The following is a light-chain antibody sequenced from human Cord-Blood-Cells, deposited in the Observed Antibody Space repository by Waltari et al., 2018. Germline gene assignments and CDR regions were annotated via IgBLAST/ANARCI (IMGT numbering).Light chain of an antibody. CDR1: SSYVGGYNY. CDR2: DVS. V-gene: IGLV2-14*01. CDR3: SSYTSSSTL. Sequence: QSALTQPASVSGSPGQSITISCTGTSSYVGGYNYVSWYHQHPGKAPKLMIYDVSNWPPGVSNRFSGSKYGNTAFLSIDRRQAEDEADYYCSSYTSSSTLFGGGTKLTVL. J-gene: IGLJ2*01.